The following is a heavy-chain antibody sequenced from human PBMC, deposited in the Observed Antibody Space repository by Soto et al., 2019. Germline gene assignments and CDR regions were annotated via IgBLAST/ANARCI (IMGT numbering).Heavy chain of an antibody. Sequence: SETLSLSCTVSGGSISSGGYYWSWIRQHPGKGLEWIGYIYYSGSTYYNPSLKSRVTISVDTSKNQFSLKLSSVTAADTAVYYCARDRSGGSGSYGSNYGMDAWGQVTTVPVSS. CDR3: ARDRSGGSGSYGSNYGMDA. D-gene: IGHD3-10*01. CDR2: IYYSGST. CDR1: GGSISSGGYY. J-gene: IGHJ6*02. V-gene: IGHV4-31*03.